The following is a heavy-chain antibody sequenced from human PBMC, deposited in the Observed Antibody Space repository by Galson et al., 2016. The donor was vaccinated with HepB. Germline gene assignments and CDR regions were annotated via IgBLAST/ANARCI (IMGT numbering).Heavy chain of an antibody. V-gene: IGHV3-48*04. CDR1: GFTLSSYS. CDR2: ITSRSTAI. J-gene: IGHJ6*02. D-gene: IGHD6-13*01. Sequence: SLRLSCAASGFTLSSYSMNWVRQTPGKGLEWVSYITSRSTAIYYADSVKGRFTFSRDNARNSLYLQMNSLRAEDTAVYYCAREGTGSSSFIYYYYGMDVWGQGTTVTVSS. CDR3: AREGTGSSSFIYYYYGMDV.